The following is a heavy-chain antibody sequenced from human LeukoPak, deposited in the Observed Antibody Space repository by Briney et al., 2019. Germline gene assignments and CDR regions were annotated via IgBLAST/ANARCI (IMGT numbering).Heavy chain of an antibody. CDR3: ARGGRTLATTSRADSSWYSGEYYYYYYMDA. CDR2: ISAYNGNT. CDR1: GYTFTSYD. D-gene: IGHD6-13*01. J-gene: IGHJ6*03. Sequence: ASVKVSCKGSGYTFTSYDINWVRQATGQGLEWMGWISAYNGNTNYAQKLQGRVTMTTDTSASTAYMELSSLRSEDMAVYYCARGGRTLATTSRADSSWYSGEYYYYYYMDAWGKGTTVTVSS. V-gene: IGHV1-18*03.